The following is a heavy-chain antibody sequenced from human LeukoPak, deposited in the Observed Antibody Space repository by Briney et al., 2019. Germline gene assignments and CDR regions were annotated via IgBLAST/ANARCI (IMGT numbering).Heavy chain of an antibody. V-gene: IGHV4-4*07. D-gene: IGHD6-13*01. Sequence: SETLSLTCTVSGGSISSYYWSWIRQPAGKGLEWIGRIYTSGSTNYNPSLKSRVTMSVDTSKNQFSLKLSSVTAADTAVYYCARAGPRYSSSWYSDYFDSWGQGTLVTVSS. J-gene: IGHJ4*02. CDR2: IYTSGST. CDR1: GGSISSYY. CDR3: ARAGPRYSSSWYSDYFDS.